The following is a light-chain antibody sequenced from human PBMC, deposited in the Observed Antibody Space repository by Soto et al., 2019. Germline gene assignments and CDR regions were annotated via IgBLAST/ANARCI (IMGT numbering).Light chain of an antibody. CDR3: QSYDSSLSAAV. CDR2: SNS. Sequence: QLVLTQPPSVSGAPGQKVIISCTGSTSNIGAGYDVHWYQQLPGTAPKLLIYSNSNRPSGVPDRLSGSKSGTSASLAITGLQVEDEADYYCQSYDSSLSAAVFGGGTKLTVL. J-gene: IGLJ3*02. V-gene: IGLV1-40*01. CDR1: TSNIGAGYD.